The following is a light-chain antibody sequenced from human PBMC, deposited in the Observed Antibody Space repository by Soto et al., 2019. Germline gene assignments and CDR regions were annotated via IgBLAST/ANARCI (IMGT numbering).Light chain of an antibody. Sequence: EIVMTQSPATLSVSPGERATLSCRASQSVSNNVAWYQQKVGQAPRLLIYGASTRATGIPARVSGSGSGTEFTLTISSLQSEDFVVYYCQQYNKWPGTFGPGTKVDVK. CDR2: GAS. V-gene: IGKV3-15*01. CDR1: QSVSNN. J-gene: IGKJ3*01. CDR3: QQYNKWPGT.